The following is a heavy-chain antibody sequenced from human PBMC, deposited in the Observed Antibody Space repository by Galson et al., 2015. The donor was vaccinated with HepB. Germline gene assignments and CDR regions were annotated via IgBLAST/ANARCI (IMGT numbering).Heavy chain of an antibody. CDR2: INHSGST. D-gene: IGHD2-2*01. CDR1: GGSFRGYY. V-gene: IGHV4-34*01. J-gene: IGHJ5*02. CDR3: ARDYCSSTSCYRWVPRNWFDP. Sequence: LSLTCAVYGGSFRGYYWSWIRQPPGKGLEWIGEINHSGSTNYNPSLKSRVTISVDTSKNQFSLKLSSVTAADTAVYYCARDYCSSTSCYRWVPRNWFDPWGQGTLVTVSS.